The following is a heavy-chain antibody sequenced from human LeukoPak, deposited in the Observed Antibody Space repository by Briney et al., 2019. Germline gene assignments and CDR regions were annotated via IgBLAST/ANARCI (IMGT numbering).Heavy chain of an antibody. CDR3: ARGIGSSGWYADY. CDR1: GFTFSSYS. Sequence: GGSLRLSCAASGFTFSSYSMNWVRQAPGKGLEWVSSISSSSSYIYYADSVKGRFTISRDNAKNSLYLQMNSLRAEDTAVYYCARGIGSSGWYADYWGQGTLVTVSS. CDR2: ISSSSSYI. V-gene: IGHV3-21*01. D-gene: IGHD6-19*01. J-gene: IGHJ4*02.